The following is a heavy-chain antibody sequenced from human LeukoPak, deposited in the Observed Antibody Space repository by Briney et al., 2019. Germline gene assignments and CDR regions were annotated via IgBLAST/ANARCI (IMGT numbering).Heavy chain of an antibody. CDR3: ARDGAARLLRYYYYMDV. J-gene: IGHJ6*03. CDR2: ISYDGSNQ. CDR1: GFTFSNNA. D-gene: IGHD6-6*01. V-gene: IGHV3-30*04. Sequence: PGGSLRLSCAATGFTFSNNAMHWVRQAPGKGLEWVAVISYDGSNQRYADSVKGRFTISRDNSENTQFLQMNSLRPEDTAVYYCARDGAARLLRYYYYMDVWGKGTTVTVSS.